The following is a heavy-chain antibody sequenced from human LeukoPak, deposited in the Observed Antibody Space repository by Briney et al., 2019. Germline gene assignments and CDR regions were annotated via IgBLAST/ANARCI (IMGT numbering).Heavy chain of an antibody. D-gene: IGHD1-26*01. Sequence: GASVKVSCKASGGTFSSYAISWVRQAPGQGLEWMGRIIPILGIANYAQKFQGRVTITADKSTSTAYMELSSLRSEDTAVYYCARDVSKYPTSIGPSGVDYWGQGTLVTVPS. V-gene: IGHV1-69*04. J-gene: IGHJ4*02. CDR1: GGTFSSYA. CDR2: IIPILGIA. CDR3: ARDVSKYPTSIGPSGVDY.